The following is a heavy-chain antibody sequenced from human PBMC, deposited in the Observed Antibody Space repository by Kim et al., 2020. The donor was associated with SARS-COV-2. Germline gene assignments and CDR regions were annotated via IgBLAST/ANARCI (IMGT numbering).Heavy chain of an antibody. CDR2: ISYDGSNK. Sequence: GGSLRLSCAASGFTFSSYAMHWVRQAPGKGLEWVAVISYDGSNKYYADSVKGRFTISRDNSKNTLYLQMNSLRAEDTAVYYCARDLTSVVVTASFDYWGQGTLVTVSS. D-gene: IGHD2-21*02. CDR3: ARDLTSVVVTASFDY. V-gene: IGHV3-30-3*01. CDR1: GFTFSSYA. J-gene: IGHJ4*02.